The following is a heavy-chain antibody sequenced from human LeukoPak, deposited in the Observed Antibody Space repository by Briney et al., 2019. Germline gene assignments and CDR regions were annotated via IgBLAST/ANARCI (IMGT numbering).Heavy chain of an antibody. J-gene: IGHJ4*02. Sequence: PGGSLRLSCAASGFTFSDHYMDWVRQAPGKGLEWVGRTRNKANSYTTEYAASVKGRFTISRDDSKNSLYLQMNSLKTEDTAVFYCARVGGSYYAFDYWGQGTLVTVSS. D-gene: IGHD1-26*01. CDR2: TRNKANSYTT. V-gene: IGHV3-72*01. CDR3: ARVGGSYYAFDY. CDR1: GFTFSDHY.